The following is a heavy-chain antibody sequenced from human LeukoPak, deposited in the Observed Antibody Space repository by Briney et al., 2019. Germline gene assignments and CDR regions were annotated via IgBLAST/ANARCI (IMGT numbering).Heavy chain of an antibody. V-gene: IGHV1-18*01. D-gene: IGHD2-2*01. CDR1: GYTFTSYG. J-gene: IGHJ4*02. CDR3: AAISGSFHYAFDY. CDR2: ISGYNGNT. Sequence: ASVKVSCKASGYTFTSYGISWVRQAPGQGLEWMGWISGYNGNTKYAQKLQGRVTMTTDTSTSTAHMELRSLRSDDTAVYYCAAISGSFHYAFDYWGQGTLLTVSS.